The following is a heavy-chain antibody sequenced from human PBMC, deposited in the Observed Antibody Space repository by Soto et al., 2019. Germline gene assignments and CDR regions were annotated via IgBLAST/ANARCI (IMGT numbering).Heavy chain of an antibody. CDR2: IWYDGSNK. CDR3: ARETLPVGESYYFDY. J-gene: IGHJ4*02. CDR1: GFTFSSYG. D-gene: IGHD3-10*01. Sequence: QVQLVESGGGVVQPGRSLRLSCAASGFTFSSYGMHWVRQAPGKGLEWVAVIWYDGSNKYYADSVKGRFTISRDNSKNTLYLQMNSLRAEDTAVYYCARETLPVGESYYFDYWGQGTLVTVSS. V-gene: IGHV3-33*01.